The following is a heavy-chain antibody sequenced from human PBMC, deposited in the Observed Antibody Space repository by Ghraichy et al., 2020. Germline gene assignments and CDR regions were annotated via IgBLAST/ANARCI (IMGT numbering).Heavy chain of an antibody. V-gene: IGHV4-4*02. D-gene: IGHD5-18*01. Sequence: SETLSLTCAVSGGSISSSNWWSWVRQPPGKGLEWIGEIYHSGSTNYNPSLKSRVTISVDKSKNQFSLKLSSVTAADTAVYYCVRGGYSYGYVPYFDYWGQGTLVTVSS. CDR1: GGSISSSNW. CDR3: VRGGYSYGYVPYFDY. CDR2: IYHSGST. J-gene: IGHJ4*02.